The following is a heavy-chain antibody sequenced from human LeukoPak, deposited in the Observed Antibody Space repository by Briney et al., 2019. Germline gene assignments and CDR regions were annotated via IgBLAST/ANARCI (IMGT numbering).Heavy chain of an antibody. Sequence: PGGSLRLSCAASGFIFSSYCMSWVRQAPGKGLEWVANIKQDGSEKYYVDSVRGRFTISRDNAKNSLYLQMNSLRDEDTAVYYCARADRGTGSDYWGQGTLVTVAS. D-gene: IGHD2-8*02. J-gene: IGHJ4*02. CDR1: GFIFSSYC. CDR2: IKQDGSEK. V-gene: IGHV3-7*02. CDR3: ARADRGTGSDY.